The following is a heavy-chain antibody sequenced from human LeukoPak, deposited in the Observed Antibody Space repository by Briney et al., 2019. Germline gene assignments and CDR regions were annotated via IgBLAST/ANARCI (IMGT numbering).Heavy chain of an antibody. D-gene: IGHD1-7*01. V-gene: IGHV4-59*01. CDR1: GGSISSYY. Sequence: SETLFLTCTVSGGSISSYYWSWIRQPPGKGLEWIGYIYYSGSTNYNPSLKSRVTISVDTSKNQFSLKLSSVTAADTAVYYCARDRYNWNYGWFDPWGQGTLVTVSS. CDR2: IYYSGST. CDR3: ARDRYNWNYGWFDP. J-gene: IGHJ5*02.